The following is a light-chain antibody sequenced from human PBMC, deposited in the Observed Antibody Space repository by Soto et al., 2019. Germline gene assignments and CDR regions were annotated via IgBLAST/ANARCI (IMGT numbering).Light chain of an antibody. CDR1: QSVSSSY. J-gene: IGKJ4*01. V-gene: IGKV3-20*01. CDR3: QQYGSSPLT. CDR2: DAS. Sequence: EIVLTQSPGTLSLSPGERATLSCRANQSVSSSYLAWYQQKPGQAPRLLIYDASSRATGIPDRFSGSGSGTDFTLTISRLEPEDFAVYYCQQYGSSPLTFGGGTKVETK.